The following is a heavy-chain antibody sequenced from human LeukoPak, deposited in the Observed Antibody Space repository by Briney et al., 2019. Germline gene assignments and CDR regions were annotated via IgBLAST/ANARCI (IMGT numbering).Heavy chain of an antibody. Sequence: PGGSLRLSCAASGFTLSSYAMNWVRQAPGKGLEWVSSISSSSSYIYYADSVKGRFTISRDNAKNSLYLQMNSLRAEDTAVYYCARDPDVDTAMSWGQGTLVTVSS. V-gene: IGHV3-21*01. J-gene: IGHJ4*02. D-gene: IGHD5-18*01. CDR3: ARDPDVDTAMS. CDR2: ISSSSSYI. CDR1: GFTLSSYA.